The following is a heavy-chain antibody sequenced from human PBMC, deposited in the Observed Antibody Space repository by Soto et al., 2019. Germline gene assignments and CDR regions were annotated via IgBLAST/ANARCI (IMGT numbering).Heavy chain of an antibody. CDR1: GGSISSGGYY. D-gene: IGHD4-17*01. CDR3: ARNHLAVTTGIDY. Sequence: SETLSLTCTVSGGSISSGGYYWSWIRQHPGKGLEWIGYIYYSGSTYYNPSLKSRVTISVDTSKNQFSLKLSSVTAADTAVYYYARNHLAVTTGIDYWGQGTLVTVSS. CDR2: IYYSGST. V-gene: IGHV4-31*03. J-gene: IGHJ4*02.